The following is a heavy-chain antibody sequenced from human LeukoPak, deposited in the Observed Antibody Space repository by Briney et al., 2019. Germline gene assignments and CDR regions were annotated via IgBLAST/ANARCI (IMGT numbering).Heavy chain of an antibody. Sequence: PGGSLRLSCAVSGFSFINYPMHWVRQAPGKGRGLVALISSDGSNTFYADSVNGRFTVSRDNSKNALYLQMNSLRTEDTAMYYCARVVLGYSYGLLDYWGQGTLVTVSS. J-gene: IGHJ4*02. CDR2: ISSDGSNT. CDR3: ARVVLGYSYGLLDY. D-gene: IGHD5-18*01. V-gene: IGHV3-30*11. CDR1: GFSFINYP.